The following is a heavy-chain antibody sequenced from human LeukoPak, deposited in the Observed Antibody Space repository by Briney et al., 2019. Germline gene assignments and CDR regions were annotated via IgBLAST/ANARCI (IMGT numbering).Heavy chain of an antibody. V-gene: IGHV4-34*03. CDR3: WLQRMVAAYFDS. J-gene: IGHJ4*02. CDR2: IHDSGST. D-gene: IGHD2-15*01. Sequence: MSSQTLSLTCAVYGGSFSGYYWGWIRQPPGKGLEWIGSIHDSGSTYYNQTLKSRVTISVDTSKNQFSLQLSSVTAADTAVYYCWLQRMVAAYFDSWGQGTLVTVSS. CDR1: GGSFSGYY.